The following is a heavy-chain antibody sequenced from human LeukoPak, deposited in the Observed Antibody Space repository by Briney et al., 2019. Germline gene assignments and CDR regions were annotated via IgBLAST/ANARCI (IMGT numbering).Heavy chain of an antibody. Sequence: SETLSLTCTVSGGSISSYYWSWIRQPPGKGLEWIGYIYYSGSTNYNPSLKSRVTISVDTSKNQFSLKLSSVTAADTAVYYCARTKYYYDSSGYAHWYFDLWGRGTLVTVSS. J-gene: IGHJ2*01. V-gene: IGHV4-59*01. CDR2: IYYSGST. CDR1: GGSISSYY. CDR3: ARTKYYYDSSGYAHWYFDL. D-gene: IGHD3-22*01.